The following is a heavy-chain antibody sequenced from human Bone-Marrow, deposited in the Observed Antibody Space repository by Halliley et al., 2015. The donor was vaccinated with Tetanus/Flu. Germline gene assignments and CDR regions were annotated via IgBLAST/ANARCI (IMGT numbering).Heavy chain of an antibody. CDR3: AMGTSGYGDYFDN. J-gene: IGHJ4*02. CDR2: IYLSGIT. Sequence: EWIGYIYLSGITYYNPSLESRVSISVDTSKTQFSLKLTSMTAADTAVYYCAMGTSGYGDYFDNWGLGTLVTVSS. V-gene: IGHV4-31*02. D-gene: IGHD5-12*01.